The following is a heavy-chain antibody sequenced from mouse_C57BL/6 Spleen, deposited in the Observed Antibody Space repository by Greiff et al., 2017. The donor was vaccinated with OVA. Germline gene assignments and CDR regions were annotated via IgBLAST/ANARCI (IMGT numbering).Heavy chain of an antibody. CDR3: ARYGSSYYFDY. Sequence: VQLQQSGPGLVKPSQSLSLTCSVTGYSITSGYYWNWIRQFPGNKLEWMGYISYDGSNNYNPSLKNRISITRDTSKNQFFLKLNSVTTEDTATYYCARYGSSYYFDYWGQGTTLTVSS. CDR1: GYSITSGYY. V-gene: IGHV3-6*01. D-gene: IGHD1-1*01. J-gene: IGHJ2*01. CDR2: ISYDGSN.